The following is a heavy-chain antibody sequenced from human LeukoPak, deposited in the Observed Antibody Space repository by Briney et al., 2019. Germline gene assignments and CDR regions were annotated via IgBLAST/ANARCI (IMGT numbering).Heavy chain of an antibody. V-gene: IGHV3-30*02. D-gene: IGHD3-10*01. CDR3: ARHLLWFGELSGGFDY. Sequence: PGGSLRLSCEASGFSFSSYGLHWVRQAPGKGLEWVAFIRYDGTNKYYADSVKGRFTISRDNSRNTLYLQMNSLRAEDTAVYYCARHLLWFGELSGGFDYWGQGTLVTVSS. CDR1: GFSFSSYG. J-gene: IGHJ4*02. CDR2: IRYDGTNK.